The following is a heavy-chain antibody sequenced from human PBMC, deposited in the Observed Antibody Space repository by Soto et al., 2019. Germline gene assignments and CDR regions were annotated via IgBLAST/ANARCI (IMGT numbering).Heavy chain of an antibody. D-gene: IGHD5-18*01. CDR2: IIPIFGTA. J-gene: IGHJ4*02. Sequence: QVQLVQSGAEVKKPGSSVKVSCKASGGTFSSYAISWVRQAPGQGLEWMGGIIPIFGTANYAQKFQGRVTITADESLSTPYMELSILRTEDTAVYYRASEADTAMVTGGYWGQGTLVTVSS. CDR3: ASEADTAMVTGGY. CDR1: GGTFSSYA. V-gene: IGHV1-69*01.